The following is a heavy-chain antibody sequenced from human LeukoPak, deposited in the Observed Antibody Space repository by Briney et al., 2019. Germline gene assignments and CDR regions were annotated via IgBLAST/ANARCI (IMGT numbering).Heavy chain of an antibody. Sequence: SETLSLTCPVSGASIRSTNWWSWVRQPPGKGLEWIGEIYHSGGTNYNPSLKSRVTLSLDKSKNQFSLKLISVTAADTAVYYCAREGSWYSFDYWGHGTLVTVSS. V-gene: IGHV4-4*02. D-gene: IGHD6-13*01. CDR2: IYHSGGT. CDR3: AREGSWYSFDY. J-gene: IGHJ4*01. CDR1: GASIRSTNW.